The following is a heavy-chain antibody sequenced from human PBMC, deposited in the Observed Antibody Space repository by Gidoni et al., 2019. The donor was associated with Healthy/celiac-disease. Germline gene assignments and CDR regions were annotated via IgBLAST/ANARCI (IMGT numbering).Heavy chain of an antibody. J-gene: IGHJ6*02. CDR3: AKDLRGFWSGYSTTYYYYGMDV. CDR2: ISGSGCST. Sequence: EVQLLESGGGLVQPGGSLRLSCAASGLTFSSDAMSWVRQAPGKGLEWVSAISGSGCSTYYADSVKGRFTISRDNSKNTLYLQMNSLRAEDTAVYYCAKDLRGFWSGYSTTYYYYGMDVWGQGTTVTVSS. CDR1: GLTFSSDA. V-gene: IGHV3-23*01. D-gene: IGHD3-3*01.